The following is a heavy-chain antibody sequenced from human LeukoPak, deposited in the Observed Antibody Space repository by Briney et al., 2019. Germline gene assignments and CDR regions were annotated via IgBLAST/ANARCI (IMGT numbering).Heavy chain of an antibody. J-gene: IGHJ4*02. CDR2: IYSTGNT. D-gene: IGHD3-3*01. CDR1: SGSISIYS. V-gene: IGHV4-59*08. Sequence: PSETLSLTCTVSSGSISIYSWSWIRQPPGKGLEWIGYIYSTGNTNYNPSLKSRVTISVDTSKNQFSLKLSSVTAADTAVYYCAGDFWSGYYFRDWGQGTLVTVSS. CDR3: AGDFWSGYYFRD.